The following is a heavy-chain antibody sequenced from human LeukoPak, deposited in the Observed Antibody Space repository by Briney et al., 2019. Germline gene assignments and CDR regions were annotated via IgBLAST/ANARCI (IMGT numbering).Heavy chain of an antibody. J-gene: IGHJ4*02. CDR3: TRTKLSDSSGYYYDY. V-gene: IGHV1-3*01. CDR2: IKAGNGDT. CDR1: GYTFSTYA. D-gene: IGHD3-22*01. Sequence: GASVKVSCKASGYTFSTYAIHWVRQAPGQRLEWIGWIKAGNGDTKYSQRFQGRLTITRDTSTTTAYMELSSLRSEDTAVYYCTRTKLSDSSGYYYDYWGQGALVTVSS.